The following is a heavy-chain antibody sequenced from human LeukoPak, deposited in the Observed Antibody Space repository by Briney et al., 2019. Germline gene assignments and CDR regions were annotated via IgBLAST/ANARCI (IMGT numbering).Heavy chain of an antibody. J-gene: IGHJ4*02. D-gene: IGHD1-26*01. CDR3: ARGGRVPPYRIDY. V-gene: IGHV1-69*01. Sequence: GSSVKVSFTASGGTFSSYAISWVRQAPGQGLEWMGGIIPIFGTANYAQKFQGRVTITADESTSTAYMELSSLRSEDTAVYYCARGGRVPPYRIDYWGQGTLVTVSS. CDR2: IIPIFGTA. CDR1: GGTFSSYA.